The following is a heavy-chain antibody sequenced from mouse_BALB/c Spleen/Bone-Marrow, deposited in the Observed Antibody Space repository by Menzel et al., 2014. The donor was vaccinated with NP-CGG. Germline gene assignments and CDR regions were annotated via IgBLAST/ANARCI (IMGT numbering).Heavy chain of an antibody. CDR3: AKPEDGYAMDY. D-gene: IGHD2-3*01. Sequence: VQLQQSGPGLVSPSQSLSIPCTVSGFSLTSNGLSWVRQPPGKGLEWLGVIWGDGSTKYHSALISRLSISKDNSKSRVFLKLNSRHTDDTATYYCAKPEDGYAMDYWGQGTSVTVSS. CDR2: IWGDGST. V-gene: IGHV2-3*01. J-gene: IGHJ4*01. CDR1: GFSLTSNG.